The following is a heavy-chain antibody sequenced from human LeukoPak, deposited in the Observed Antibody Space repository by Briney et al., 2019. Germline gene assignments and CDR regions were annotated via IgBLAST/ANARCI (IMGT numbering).Heavy chain of an antibody. D-gene: IGHD3-3*01. CDR2: INHSGST. V-gene: IGHV4-34*01. CDR3: ARGDFWSGYPDY. J-gene: IGHJ4*02. Sequence: SETLSLTCAVYGGSFSGYYWSWIRQPPGKGLEWIGEINHSGSTNYNPSLKSRVTISVDTSKNQFSLKLSSVTAADTAVYYCARGDFWSGYPDYWGQGTLVTVSS. CDR1: GGSFSGYY.